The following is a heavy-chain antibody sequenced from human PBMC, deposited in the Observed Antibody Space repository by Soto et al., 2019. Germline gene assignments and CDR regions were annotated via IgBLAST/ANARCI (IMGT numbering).Heavy chain of an antibody. Sequence: KPGGSLRLSCTASGFTFGDYAMSWFRQAPGKGLEWVGFIRSKAYGGTTEYAASVKGRFTISRDDSKSIAYLQMNSLKTEDTAVYYCTRAYISPYYYYMDVWGKGTTVTVSS. CDR3: TRAYISPYYYYMDV. CDR2: IRSKAYGGTT. D-gene: IGHD2-21*01. J-gene: IGHJ6*03. V-gene: IGHV3-49*05. CDR1: GFTFGDYA.